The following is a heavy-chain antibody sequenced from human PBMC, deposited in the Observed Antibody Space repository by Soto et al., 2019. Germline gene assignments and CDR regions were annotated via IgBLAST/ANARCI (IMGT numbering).Heavy chain of an antibody. CDR3: ARENTIFGALEIIDY. D-gene: IGHD3-3*01. CDR1: GFAFAYYG. Sequence: EVQLLESGGGLVQPGGSLRLSCAASGFAFAYYGMTWVRQAPGKGLEWVSTISGSGGDTFSVDSVKGRFTISRDNSKTTLYLQMDSLGAEATAVDYCARENTIFGALEIIDYWGQGTLVAVSS. V-gene: IGHV3-23*01. CDR2: ISGSGGDT. J-gene: IGHJ4*02.